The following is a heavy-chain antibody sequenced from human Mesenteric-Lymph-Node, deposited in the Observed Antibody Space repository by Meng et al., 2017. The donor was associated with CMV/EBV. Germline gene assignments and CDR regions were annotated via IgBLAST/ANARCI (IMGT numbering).Heavy chain of an antibody. V-gene: IGHV3-21*01. CDR1: GFTFSSYA. Sequence: GGSLRLSCAASGFTFSSYAMSWVRQAPGKGLEWVSSISSSSSYIYYADSVKGRFTISRDNAKNSLYLQMNSLRAEDTAVYYCARDTRGLRYSSGWGPFDYWGQGTLVTVSS. CDR2: ISSSSSYI. D-gene: IGHD6-19*01. CDR3: ARDTRGLRYSSGWGPFDY. J-gene: IGHJ4*02.